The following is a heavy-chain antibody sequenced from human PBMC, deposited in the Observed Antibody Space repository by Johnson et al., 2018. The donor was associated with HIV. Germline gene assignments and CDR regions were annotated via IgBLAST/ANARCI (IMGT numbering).Heavy chain of an antibody. V-gene: IGHV3-11*04. J-gene: IGHJ3*02. CDR2: ITGSGTVV. D-gene: IGHD1-26*01. CDR1: GFTFSDYY. Sequence: QVQLVESGGGLVKPGGSLRLSCAASGFTFSDYYMSWIRQAPGKGPEWVSYITGSGTVVYYADSVKGRFTISRDNAKNSLYLQMNSLRAEDTAVYYCARVEWELDAFDIWGQGTMVTVSS. CDR3: ARVEWELDAFDI.